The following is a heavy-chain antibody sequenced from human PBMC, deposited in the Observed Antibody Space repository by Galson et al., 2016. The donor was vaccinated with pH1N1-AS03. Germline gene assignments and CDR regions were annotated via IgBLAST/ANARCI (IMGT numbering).Heavy chain of an antibody. CDR1: GGSINSYY. CDR3: GRHLRNSYSMDV. J-gene: IGHJ3*01. CDR2: IYYTGDI. V-gene: IGHV4-59*08. D-gene: IGHD2-21*01. Sequence: SETLSLTCTVSGGSINSYYWTWIRQPPGKGLEWIGQIYYTGDIIYTPSLRSRVTISVDTSKNQLSLSLSSVTAADTAVYYCGRHLRNSYSMDVWGQGTVVTVSS.